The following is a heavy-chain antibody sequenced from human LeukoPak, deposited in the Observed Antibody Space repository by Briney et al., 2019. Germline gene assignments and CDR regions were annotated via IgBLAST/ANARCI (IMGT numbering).Heavy chain of an antibody. J-gene: IGHJ6*03. CDR1: GGSFSGYY. CDR2: INHSGST. V-gene: IGHV4-34*01. D-gene: IGHD4-17*01. Sequence: SETLSLTCAVYGGSFSGYYWSWIRQPPGKGLEWIGEINHSGSTNYNPSPNRRGTLSVDTSKNQFSLKLSSVTAADTAVYYCARIRRLDYGDYFDYYYHYMDVWGKGTTVTVSS. CDR3: ARIRRLDYGDYFDYYYHYMDV.